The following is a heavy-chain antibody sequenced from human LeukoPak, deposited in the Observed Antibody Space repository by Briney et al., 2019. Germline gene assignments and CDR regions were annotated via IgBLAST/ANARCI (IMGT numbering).Heavy chain of an antibody. J-gene: IGHJ4*02. D-gene: IGHD3-22*01. V-gene: IGHV4-61*01. Sequence: SETLSLTCTVSGGSVSSGSYYWSWIRQPPGKGLEWIGYIYYSGSTNYNPSLKSRVTISVDTSKNQFSLKLSSVTAADTAVYYCARAGSGYSLDYWGRGTLVTVSA. CDR2: IYYSGST. CDR1: GGSVSSGSYY. CDR3: ARAGSGYSLDY.